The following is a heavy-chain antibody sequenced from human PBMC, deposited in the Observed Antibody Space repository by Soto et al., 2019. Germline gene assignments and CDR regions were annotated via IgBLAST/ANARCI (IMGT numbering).Heavy chain of an antibody. CDR2: INPSGGST. CDR1: GYTYTSYY. D-gene: IGHD5-12*01. J-gene: IGHJ5*02. CDR3: AKEEGDISGYDFESLFDP. V-gene: IGHV1-46*01. Sequence: SVKVSCKASGYTYTSYYMHWVRQAPGQGLEWMGIINPSGGSTSYAQKFQGRFTISRDNSKNTLYLQMNSLRAEDTAVYYCAKEEGDISGYDFESLFDPWGQGTLVTVSS.